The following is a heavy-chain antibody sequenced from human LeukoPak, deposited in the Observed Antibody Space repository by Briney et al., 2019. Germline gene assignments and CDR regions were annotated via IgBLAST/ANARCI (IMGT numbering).Heavy chain of an antibody. CDR1: GFTFSSYS. CDR3: ARDFAWSFDY. Sequence: GGSLRLSCAASGFTFSSYSVNWVRQVPGKGLEWVSYIGTDSGNRRYADSVKGRFTISRDNAKNSLYLQMNSLRAEDTAVYYCARDFAWSFDYWGQGILVTVSS. V-gene: IGHV3-48*01. CDR2: IGTDSGNR. J-gene: IGHJ4*02. D-gene: IGHD2-15*01.